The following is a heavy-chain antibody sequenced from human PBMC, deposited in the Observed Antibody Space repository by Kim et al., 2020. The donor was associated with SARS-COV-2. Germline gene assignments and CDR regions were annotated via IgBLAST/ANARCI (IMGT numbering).Heavy chain of an antibody. CDR2: IYYSGST. CDR1: GGSISSSSYY. CDR3: AREKYSYGPHAFDY. D-gene: IGHD5-18*01. J-gene: IGHJ4*02. Sequence: SETLSLTCTVSGGSISSSSYYWGWIRQPPGKGLEWIGSIYYSGSTYYNPSLKSRVTISVDTSKNQFSLQLSSVTAADTAVYYCAREKYSYGPHAFDYWGQGTLVTVSS. V-gene: IGHV4-39*07.